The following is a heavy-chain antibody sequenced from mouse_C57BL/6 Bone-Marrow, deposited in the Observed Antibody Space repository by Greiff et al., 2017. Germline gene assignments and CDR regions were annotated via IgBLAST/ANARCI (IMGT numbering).Heavy chain of an antibody. Sequence: EVQLVESGPVLVKPGASVKMSCKASGYTFTDYYMNWVKQSHGKSLEWIGVINPYNGGTSYNQKFKGKATLTVDKSSSTAYMELNSLTSEDSAVYYCRWLLRYFDVWGTGTTVTVSS. D-gene: IGHD2-3*01. V-gene: IGHV1-19*01. CDR2: INPYNGGT. CDR3: RWLLRYFDV. J-gene: IGHJ1*03. CDR1: GYTFTDYY.